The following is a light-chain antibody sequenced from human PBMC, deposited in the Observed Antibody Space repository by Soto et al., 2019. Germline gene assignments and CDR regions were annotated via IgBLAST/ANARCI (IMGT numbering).Light chain of an antibody. CDR2: EVT. CDR3: SSYAGSNNYV. CDR1: SSDVGGYNY. Sequence: QSVLTQPHSASGSPGQPVTISCTGTSSDVGGYNYVSWYQQHPGKAPKLMIYEVTKRPSGVPDRFSGSKSGNTASLTVSGLQAEDEADYYCSSYAGSNNYVFGTGTKVTVL. J-gene: IGLJ1*01. V-gene: IGLV2-8*01.